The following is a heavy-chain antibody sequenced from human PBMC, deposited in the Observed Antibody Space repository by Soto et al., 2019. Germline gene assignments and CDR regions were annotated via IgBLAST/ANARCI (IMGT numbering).Heavy chain of an antibody. V-gene: IGHV4-61*01. Sequence: PSETLSLTCTVSGGSVSSGSYYWSWIRQPPGKGLEWIGYIYYSGSTNYNPSLKSRVTISVDTSKNQFSLKLSSVTAAYTAVYYCARDTVGVSFDYWGQGTLVTVSS. D-gene: IGHD3-16*01. CDR3: ARDTVGVSFDY. CDR1: GGSVSSGSYY. CDR2: IYYSGST. J-gene: IGHJ4*02.